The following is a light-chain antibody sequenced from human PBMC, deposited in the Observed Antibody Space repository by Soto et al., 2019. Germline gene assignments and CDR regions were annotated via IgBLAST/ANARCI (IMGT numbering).Light chain of an antibody. Sequence: EIVLTQSPGTLSLSPGERATLSCRASQSISSSYVAWYQQKPGQAPRLLIYDASSMATGIPDRFSGSGSWTDFTLTNSRLEPEDCAVYYCEQYVSSPPTFGHGTEVEIK. CDR2: DAS. J-gene: IGKJ1*01. CDR1: QSISSSY. CDR3: EQYVSSPPT. V-gene: IGKV3-20*01.